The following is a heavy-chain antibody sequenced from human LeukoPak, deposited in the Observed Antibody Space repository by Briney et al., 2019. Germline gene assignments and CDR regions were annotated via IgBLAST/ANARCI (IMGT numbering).Heavy chain of an antibody. Sequence: ASVKVSCTASGYTFTSYGISWVRQAPGQGLEWMGWISAYNGNTNYAQKLQGRVTLTRDMSTSTDYLELNSLRSEDTAVYYCARDKSVRDEAWWFNPWGQGTLVTVSS. J-gene: IGHJ5*02. D-gene: IGHD5-24*01. CDR1: GYTFTSYG. V-gene: IGHV1-18*01. CDR3: ARDKSVRDEAWWFNP. CDR2: ISAYNGNT.